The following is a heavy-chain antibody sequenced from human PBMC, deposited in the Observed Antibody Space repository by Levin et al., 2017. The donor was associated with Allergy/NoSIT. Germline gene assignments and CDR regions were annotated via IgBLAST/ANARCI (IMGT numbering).Heavy chain of an antibody. CDR1: GGSISSYY. J-gene: IGHJ2*01. CDR3: ARDKAYYYGSGSYKSDWYFDL. Sequence: SETLSLTCTVSGGSISSYYWSWIRQPPGKGLEWIGYIYYSGSTNYNPSLKSRVTISVDTSKNQFSLKLSSVTAADTAVYYCARDKAYYYGSGSYKSDWYFDLWGRGTLVTVSS. CDR2: IYYSGST. V-gene: IGHV4-59*01. D-gene: IGHD3-10*01.